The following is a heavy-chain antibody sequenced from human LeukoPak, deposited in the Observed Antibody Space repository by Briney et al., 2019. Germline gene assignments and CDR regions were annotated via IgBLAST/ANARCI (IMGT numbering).Heavy chain of an antibody. CDR2: ISGTGNST. Sequence: GGSLRLSCAASGFTFSSYAMTWVRQAPGKGLEWVSSISGTGNSTYYADSVKGRFTISRDNSKNTLYLQMNSLRAEDMAVYYCAREEWYYFDYWGQGTLVTVSS. CDR1: GFTFSSYA. D-gene: IGHD3-3*01. CDR3: AREEWYYFDY. V-gene: IGHV3-23*01. J-gene: IGHJ4*02.